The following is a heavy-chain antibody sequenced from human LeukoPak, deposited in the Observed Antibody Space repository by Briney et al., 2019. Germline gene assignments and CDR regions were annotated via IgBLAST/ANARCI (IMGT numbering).Heavy chain of an antibody. V-gene: IGHV4-59*01. D-gene: IGHD3-22*01. Sequence: SETLSLTCTVSGGSISSYYWSWIRQPPGKGLEWIGYIYYSGSTNYNPSLKSRVTISVDTSKNQFSLKLSSVTAADTAVYYCARGQTFYYDSSGYYPFEYWGQGSLVTVSS. CDR1: GGSISSYY. CDR3: ARGQTFYYDSSGYYPFEY. CDR2: IYYSGST. J-gene: IGHJ4*02.